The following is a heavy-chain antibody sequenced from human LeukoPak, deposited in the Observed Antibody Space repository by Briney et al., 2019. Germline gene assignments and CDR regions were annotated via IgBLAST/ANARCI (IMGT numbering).Heavy chain of an antibody. CDR1: GGSISSRNW. D-gene: IGHD4-17*01. V-gene: IGHV4-4*02. J-gene: IGHJ4*02. CDR3: ARASHDYGDYSHFDY. CDR2: IYHSGST. Sequence: TTSETLSLTCAVSGGSISSRNWWSWVRQPPGEGLEWIGEIYHSGSTNYNPSLKTRVTISVDKSKNQFSLKLSSVTAADTAVYYCARASHDYGDYSHFDYWGQGTLVTVSS.